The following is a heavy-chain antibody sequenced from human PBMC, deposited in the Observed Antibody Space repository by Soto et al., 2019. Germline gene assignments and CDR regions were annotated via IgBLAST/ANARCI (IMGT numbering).Heavy chain of an antibody. CDR1: GFTFSSYG. V-gene: IGHV3-30*18. CDR2: ISYDGSNK. D-gene: IGHD3-22*01. Sequence: GGSLRLSCAASGFTFSSYGMHWVRQAPGKGLEWVAVISYDGSNKYYADSVKGRFTISRDNSKNTLYLQMNSLRAEDTAVYYCAKDIGGTYYYDSSGYWHPPYGMDVWGQGTTVTVSS. CDR3: AKDIGGTYYYDSSGYWHPPYGMDV. J-gene: IGHJ6*02.